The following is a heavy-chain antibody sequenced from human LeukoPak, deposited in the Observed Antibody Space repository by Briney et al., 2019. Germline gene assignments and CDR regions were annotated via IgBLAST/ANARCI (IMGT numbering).Heavy chain of an antibody. V-gene: IGHV3-74*01. D-gene: IGHD3-22*01. Sequence: GGSLRLSCGASGFTFSSYWMHWVRQAPGKGLVWVSRINSDGSSTSYADSVKGRFTISRDNAKNTLYLQMNSLRAEDTAVYYCARDLITYYYDSSGYYYWGQGTLVTVSS. J-gene: IGHJ4*02. CDR1: GFTFSSYW. CDR3: ARDLITYYYDSSGYYY. CDR2: INSDGSST.